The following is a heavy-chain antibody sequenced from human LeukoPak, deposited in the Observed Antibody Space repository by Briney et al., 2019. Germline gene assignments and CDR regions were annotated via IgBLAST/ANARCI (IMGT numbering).Heavy chain of an antibody. V-gene: IGHV4-38-2*02. CDR3: ARQGGFGGYDYVWGSYRPLYFDY. CDR2: IHYTGST. D-gene: IGHD3-16*02. Sequence: SETLSLTCTVSGYAISSAYYWGWIRQPPGKGLEWIGTIHYTGSTYYNPSLKSRVTISLDTSKSQFSLNLTSVTAADTAVYYCARQGGFGGYDYVWGSYRPLYFDYWGQGTLVTVSS. CDR1: GYAISSAYY. J-gene: IGHJ4*02.